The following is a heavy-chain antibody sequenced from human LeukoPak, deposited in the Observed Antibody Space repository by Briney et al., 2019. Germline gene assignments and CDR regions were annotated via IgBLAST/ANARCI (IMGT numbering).Heavy chain of an antibody. CDR1: GGSISSNSFY. D-gene: IGHD1-1*01. V-gene: IGHV4-39*01. J-gene: IGHJ4*02. CDR3: ARRPKAPLRTDY. Sequence: SETLSLTCTVSGGSISSNSFYWDWIRQPPGKGLEWIGTISYSGTTDYNPSLRSRVTISVDTSKNQFSLKLSSVTAADTAVYFCARRPKAPLRTDYWGQGTLVTVSS. CDR2: ISYSGTT.